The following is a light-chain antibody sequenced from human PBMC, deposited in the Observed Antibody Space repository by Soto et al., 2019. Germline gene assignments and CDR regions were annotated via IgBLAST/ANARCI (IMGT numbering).Light chain of an antibody. CDR3: GTWDGSLSGMV. CDR1: SSNIGNNY. CDR2: DNN. Sequence: QSVLTQPPSVSAAPGQTVTISCSGSSSNIGNNYVSWYQQLPGTAPKLLIYDNNKRASGIPDRFSATKSGTSATLGIAGLQTGDEADYYCGTWDGSLSGMVFGGGTKLTVL. V-gene: IGLV1-51*01. J-gene: IGLJ2*01.